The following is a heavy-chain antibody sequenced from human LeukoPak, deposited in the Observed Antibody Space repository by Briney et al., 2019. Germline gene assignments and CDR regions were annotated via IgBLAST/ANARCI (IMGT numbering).Heavy chain of an antibody. D-gene: IGHD6-13*01. Sequence: SVKISRKASGYTFTSYDINWVRQATGQGLEWMGWMNPYSGNTGYAQKSQARVTMTTNTSISTAYIELSSLRSEDTAVYSCARGALSYSSSWYVRYYDYGMDVWGQGTTVTVSS. CDR3: ARGALSYSSSWYVRYYDYGMDV. CDR2: MNPYSGNT. V-gene: IGHV1-8*01. CDR1: GYTFTSYD. J-gene: IGHJ6*02.